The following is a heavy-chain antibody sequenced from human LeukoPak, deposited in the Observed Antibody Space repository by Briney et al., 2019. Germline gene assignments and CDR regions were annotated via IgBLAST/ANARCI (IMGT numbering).Heavy chain of an antibody. D-gene: IGHD3-10*01. Sequence: SETLSLTCIVSGGSTSRYYWSWIRQPAGKGLEWIGRIYTSGRTNSNPSFKTRVTLPVATSQTQSSLKLGSVTATPPAVYTCARDRGSRSFDYWGQGTLVTVSS. CDR3: ARDRGSRSFDY. V-gene: IGHV4-4*07. CDR2: IYTSGRT. J-gene: IGHJ4*02. CDR1: GGSTSRYY.